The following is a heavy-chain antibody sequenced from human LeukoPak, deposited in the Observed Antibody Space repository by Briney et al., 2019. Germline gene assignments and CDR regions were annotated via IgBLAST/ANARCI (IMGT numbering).Heavy chain of an antibody. CDR2: IYYSGST. V-gene: IGHV4-39*01. J-gene: IGHJ4*02. D-gene: IGHD2-2*01. Sequence: PSETLSLTCTVSGGSISSSSYYWGWIRQPPGKGLGWIGSIYYSGSTYYNPSLKSRVTISVDTSKNQFSLKLSSVTAADTAVYYCARQDCSSTSCYEGVAYYFDYWGQGTLVTVSS. CDR3: ARQDCSSTSCYEGVAYYFDY. CDR1: GGSISSSSYY.